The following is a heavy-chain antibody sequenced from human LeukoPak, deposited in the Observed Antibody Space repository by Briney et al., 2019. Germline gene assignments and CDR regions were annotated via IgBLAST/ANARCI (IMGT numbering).Heavy chain of an antibody. J-gene: IGHJ4*02. Sequence: GGSLRLSCAASGFTFDDYAMHWVRQAPGKGLEWVPGISWNSGSIGYADSVKGRFTISRDNAKNSLYLQMNSLRAEDTALYYCAKDRGGDGYNSLDYWGQGTLVTVSS. CDR1: GFTFDDYA. V-gene: IGHV3-9*01. D-gene: IGHD5-24*01. CDR2: ISWNSGSI. CDR3: AKDRGGDGYNSLDY.